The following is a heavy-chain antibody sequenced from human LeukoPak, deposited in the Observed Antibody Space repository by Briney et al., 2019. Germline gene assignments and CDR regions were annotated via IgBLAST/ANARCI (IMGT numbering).Heavy chain of an antibody. D-gene: IGHD1-26*01. J-gene: IGHJ4*02. V-gene: IGHV4-34*01. CDR2: INRGGDT. CDR3: ARGVGSGSYFFN. Sequence: SETLSLTCAVYGGSFSGYYWTWIRQPPGKGLEWIGEINRGGDTNYNPSLKSRVTISVDTSKTQVSLKLSPVTAADTAVYYCARGVGSGSYFFNWGQGTLVTVSS. CDR1: GGSFSGYY.